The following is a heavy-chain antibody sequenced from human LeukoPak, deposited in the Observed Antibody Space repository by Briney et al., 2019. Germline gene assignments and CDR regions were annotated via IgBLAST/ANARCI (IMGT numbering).Heavy chain of an antibody. V-gene: IGHV3-7*01. J-gene: IGHJ6*02. CDR1: GFTFSSYW. CDR3: ERAMVRGVISYYYYGMDV. Sequence: GGSLRLSCAASGFTFSSYWMSWVRQAPGKGLEWVANIKQDGSEKYYVDSVKGGFTISSDNAKNSLYLQMTSLSGEDTAVYYCERAMVRGVISYYYYGMDVWGQGTTVTVSS. CDR2: IKQDGSEK. D-gene: IGHD3-10*01.